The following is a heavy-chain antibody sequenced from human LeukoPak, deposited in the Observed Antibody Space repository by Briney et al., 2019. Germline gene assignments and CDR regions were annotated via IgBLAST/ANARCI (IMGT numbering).Heavy chain of an antibody. CDR3: ASTGTTVFRYFDY. J-gene: IGHJ4*02. Sequence: ASVEVSCKASGYTFTGYYMHWVRQAPGQGLEWMGWINPNSGGTNYAQKFQGRVTMTRDTSISTAYMELSRLRSDDTAVYYCASTGTTVFRYFDYWGQGTLVTVSS. CDR2: INPNSGGT. V-gene: IGHV1-2*02. D-gene: IGHD1-1*01. CDR1: GYTFTGYY.